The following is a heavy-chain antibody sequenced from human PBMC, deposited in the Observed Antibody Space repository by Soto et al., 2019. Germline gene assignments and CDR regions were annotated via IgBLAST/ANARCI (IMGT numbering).Heavy chain of an antibody. D-gene: IGHD6-13*01. CDR3: ARSAYLCSSNCFDL. J-gene: IGHJ5*02. CDR1: GFTFSSYA. V-gene: IGHV3-64*01. CDR2: ISIDGGNT. Sequence: EVQLVESGGGLVQPGGSVRLSCEGFGFTFSSYAMHWVRQAPGKGLEYVSSISIDGGNTYSANSVKGRFIISRDNSKNTLFLPMGSLRAEDMAVYYCARSAYLCSSNCFDLWGQGTLVTVSS.